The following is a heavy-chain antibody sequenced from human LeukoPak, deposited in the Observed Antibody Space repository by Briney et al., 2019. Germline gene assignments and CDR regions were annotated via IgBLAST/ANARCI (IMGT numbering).Heavy chain of an antibody. J-gene: IGHJ6*02. CDR1: GFTFSSYW. V-gene: IGHV3-7*01. CDR3: ARDYYGSGSYGADGMDV. D-gene: IGHD3-10*01. Sequence: GGSLRLSCAASGFTFSSYWMSWVRQAPGKGLEWVANIKQDGSEKYYVDSVKGRFTISRDNSKNTLYLQMNSLRAEDTAVYYCARDYYGSGSYGADGMDVWGQGTTVTVSS. CDR2: IKQDGSEK.